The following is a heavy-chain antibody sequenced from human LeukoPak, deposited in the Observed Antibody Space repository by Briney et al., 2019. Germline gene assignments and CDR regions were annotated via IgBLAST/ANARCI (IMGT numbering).Heavy chain of an antibody. J-gene: IGHJ5*02. V-gene: IGHV4-39*01. CDR3: ARHPGPGYSSSWYWFDP. Sequence: ESLRLSCAASGFTFSSYSMNWVRQAPGKGLEWIGSIYYSGSTYYNPSLKSRVTISVDTSKNQFSLKLSSVTAADTAVYYCARHPGPGYSSSWYWFDPWGQGTLVTVSS. CDR1: GFTFSSYSMN. D-gene: IGHD6-13*01. CDR2: IYYSGST.